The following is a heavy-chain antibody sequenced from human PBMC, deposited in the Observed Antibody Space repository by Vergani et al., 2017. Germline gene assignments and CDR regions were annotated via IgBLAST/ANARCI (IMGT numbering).Heavy chain of an antibody. CDR2: IYPGDSDT. Sequence: EVQLVQSGAEVKKPGESLKISCKGSGYTFTSYWIGWVRQMPGKGLTWMGIIYPGDSDTRYSPSFQGQVTISTDKSTRTAYLQWRSLKSSDTAMYYCARGGCVGKSYGSGMGWFDPWGQGTLVTVSS. V-gene: IGHV5-51*01. CDR3: ARGGCVGKSYGSGMGWFDP. D-gene: IGHD3-10*01. J-gene: IGHJ5*02. CDR1: GYTFTSYW.